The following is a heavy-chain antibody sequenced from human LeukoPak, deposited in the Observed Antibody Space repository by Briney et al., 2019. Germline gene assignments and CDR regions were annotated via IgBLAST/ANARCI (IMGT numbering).Heavy chain of an antibody. V-gene: IGHV3-53*01. CDR3: ARDLGYGDFYFDY. J-gene: IGHJ4*02. Sequence: GGSLRPSCAASGFTVSSNYMSWVRQAPGKGLEWVSVIYSGGSTYYADSVKGRFTISRDNSKNTLYLQMNSLRAEDTAVYYCARDLGYGDFYFDYWGQGTLVTVSS. D-gene: IGHD4-17*01. CDR2: IYSGGST. CDR1: GFTVSSNY.